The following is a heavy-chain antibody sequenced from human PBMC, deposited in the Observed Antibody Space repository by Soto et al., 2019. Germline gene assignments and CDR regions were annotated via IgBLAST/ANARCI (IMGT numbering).Heavy chain of an antibody. CDR3: ARLTDSSGYYLGY. Sequence: SVKVSCKASGGTFSSYAISWVRQAPGQGLEWMGGIIPIFGTANYAQKFQGRVTITADESTSTAYMELSSLRSEDTAVYYRARLTDSSGYYLGYWGQGTLVTVSS. CDR2: IIPIFGTA. V-gene: IGHV1-69*13. CDR1: GGTFSSYA. D-gene: IGHD3-22*01. J-gene: IGHJ4*02.